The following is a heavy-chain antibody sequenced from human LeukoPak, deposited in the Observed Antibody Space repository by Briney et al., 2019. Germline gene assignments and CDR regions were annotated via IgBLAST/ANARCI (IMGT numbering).Heavy chain of an antibody. D-gene: IGHD3-3*01. CDR2: VHYSGST. CDR3: ARLFFVIDT. Sequence: SEALSLSCTVSGASISNSAYYWLWIRQPPGEGLECIGTVHYSGSTFYNPSLKSRVNISVDTSKNQFSLQLSSVTAADTAVYYCARLFFVIDTWGQGTLVTVSS. CDR1: GASISNSAYY. J-gene: IGHJ5*02. V-gene: IGHV4-39*01.